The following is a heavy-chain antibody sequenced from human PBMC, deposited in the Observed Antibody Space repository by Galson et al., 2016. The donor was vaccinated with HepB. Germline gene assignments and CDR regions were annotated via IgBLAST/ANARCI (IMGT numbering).Heavy chain of an antibody. CDR2: IYYSGSA. Sequence: SETLSLTCPVSGGSISSTTYYWGWIRQPPGKGMEWIGSIYYSGSAFYNPAPKSRFTISVDTSKNQFSLKLSSVTAAYTAVYYCGRVLADGDYVGSWGQGTLVTVSS. CDR1: GGSISSTTYY. CDR3: GRVLADGDYVGS. V-gene: IGHV4-39*07. J-gene: IGHJ4*02. D-gene: IGHD4-17*01.